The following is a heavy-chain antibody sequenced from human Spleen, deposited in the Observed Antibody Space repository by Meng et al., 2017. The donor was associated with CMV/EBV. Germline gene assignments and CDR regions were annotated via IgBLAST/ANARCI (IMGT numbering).Heavy chain of an antibody. D-gene: IGHD1-26*01. J-gene: IGHJ4*02. Sequence: GGSLRLSCAASGFTFSSYAMHWVRQAPGKGLEWVAVISYDGSNKYYADSVKGRFTISRDNSKNTLYLKMNSLRAEDTAVYYCTRGRATGLHNPFDYWGQGTLVTVSS. CDR3: TRGRATGLHNPFDY. V-gene: IGHV3-30-3*01. CDR2: ISYDGSNK. CDR1: GFTFSSYA.